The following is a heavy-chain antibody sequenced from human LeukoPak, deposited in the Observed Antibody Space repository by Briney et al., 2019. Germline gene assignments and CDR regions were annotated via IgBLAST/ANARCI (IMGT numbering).Heavy chain of an antibody. Sequence: SETLSLTCTVSGGPISSSSYYWGWIRQPPGKGLEWIGSIYYSGSTYYNPSLKSRVTISVDTSKNQFSLKLSSVTAADTAVYYCARTPYYYGSGSHPAAFDIWGQGTMVTVSS. J-gene: IGHJ3*02. CDR3: ARTPYYYGSGSHPAAFDI. CDR2: IYYSGST. CDR1: GGPISSSSYY. V-gene: IGHV4-39*07. D-gene: IGHD3-10*01.